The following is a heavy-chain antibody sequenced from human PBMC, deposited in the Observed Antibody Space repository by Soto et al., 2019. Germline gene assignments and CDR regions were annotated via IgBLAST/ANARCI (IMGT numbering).Heavy chain of an antibody. CDR2: IGSSSSYI. CDR1: GFTFSSYS. CDR3: ARDIIGGGYYWSVKPSYYYYGMDV. V-gene: IGHV3-21*01. Sequence: EVQLVESGGGLVKPGGSLRLSCAASGFTFSSYSMNWVRQAPGKGLEWVSSIGSSSSYIYYADSVKGRFTISRDNAKKSLYLQMNSLRAEDTAVYYCARDIIGGGYYWSVKPSYYYYGMDVWGQGTTVTVSS. J-gene: IGHJ6*02. D-gene: IGHD3-22*01.